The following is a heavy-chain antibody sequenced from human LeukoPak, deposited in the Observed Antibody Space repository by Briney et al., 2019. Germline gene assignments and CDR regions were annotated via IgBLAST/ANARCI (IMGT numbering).Heavy chain of an antibody. V-gene: IGHV1-18*01. Sequence: ASVKVSCKASGYTFTTYNINWARQAPGQGLEWMGWISGYSGNTNYAQKLQGRVTMTTDTSTSTAYMELRSLKSDDTAVYYCAIDPIKTLTMVRGVTMGYWGQGTLVTVSS. CDR1: GYTFTTYN. J-gene: IGHJ4*02. D-gene: IGHD3-10*01. CDR2: ISGYSGNT. CDR3: AIDPIKTLTMVRGVTMGY.